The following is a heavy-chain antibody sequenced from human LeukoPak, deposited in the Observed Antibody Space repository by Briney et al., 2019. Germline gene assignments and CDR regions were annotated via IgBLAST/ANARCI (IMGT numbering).Heavy chain of an antibody. Sequence: PGGSLRLSCAASGFTVSSNYMSWVRQAPGKGLEWVSVIYSGGSTYYADSVKGRFTISRDNSKNTLYLQMNSLRAEDTAVYYCARGSRAYYYDSSGYLRASDAFDIWGQGTMVTVSS. D-gene: IGHD3-22*01. CDR2: IYSGGST. CDR3: ARGSRAYYYDSSGYLRASDAFDI. V-gene: IGHV3-66*01. J-gene: IGHJ3*02. CDR1: GFTVSSNY.